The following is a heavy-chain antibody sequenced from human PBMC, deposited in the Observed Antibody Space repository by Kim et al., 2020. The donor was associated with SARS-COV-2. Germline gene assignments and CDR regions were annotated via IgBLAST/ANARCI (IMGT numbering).Heavy chain of an antibody. D-gene: IGHD6-13*01. CDR3: AKVGIGSSWYGCLDY. J-gene: IGHJ4*02. V-gene: IGHV3-23*01. Sequence: GKGRFPITRDTSKNTLYLKMNSLKAEDTAVYYCAKVGIGSSWYGCLDYWGQGTLVTVSS.